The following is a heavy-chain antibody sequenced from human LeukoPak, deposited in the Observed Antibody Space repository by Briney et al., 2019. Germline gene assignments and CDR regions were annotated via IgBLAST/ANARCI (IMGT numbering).Heavy chain of an antibody. V-gene: IGHV3-21*01. CDR1: GFSFSSYS. Sequence: GGSLRLSCADSGFSFSSYSMNWVRQAPGKGLEWVSSISSSSSYIYYADSVKGRFTISRDNAKNSLYLQMNSLRAENTAEYYCARVSPPFSFDYWGQGTLVTVSS. CDR3: ARVSPPFSFDY. J-gene: IGHJ4*02. CDR2: ISSSSSYI.